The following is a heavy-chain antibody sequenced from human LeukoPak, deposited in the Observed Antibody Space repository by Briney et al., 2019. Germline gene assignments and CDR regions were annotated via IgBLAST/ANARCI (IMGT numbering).Heavy chain of an antibody. CDR3: ARQKRWDGYTLDS. CDR1: GDSISSSSYY. J-gene: IGHJ4*02. V-gene: IGHV4-39*01. D-gene: IGHD5-24*01. CDR2: VSYSGST. Sequence: SETLSLTCTVSGDSISSSSYYWGWIRQPPGKGLEWIWSVSYSGSTYYNPSLKSRVTISVDTSKNQFSLKLSSVAAADTAVYYCARQKRWDGYTLDSWGQGTLVTVSS.